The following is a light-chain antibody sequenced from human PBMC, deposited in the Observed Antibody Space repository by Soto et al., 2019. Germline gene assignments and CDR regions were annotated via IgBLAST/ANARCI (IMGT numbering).Light chain of an antibody. Sequence: QSVLTQPPSVSEAPGQRGTISCTGSSSSIGAGYEAHWYQQVPGTAPKLLIYENNNRPSGVPDRFSGSKSGTSASLAITGLQAEDESEYYCQSYDSSLSGYVFGTGTKLTVL. V-gene: IGLV1-40*01. CDR2: ENN. CDR3: QSYDSSLSGYV. J-gene: IGLJ1*01. CDR1: SSSIGAGYE.